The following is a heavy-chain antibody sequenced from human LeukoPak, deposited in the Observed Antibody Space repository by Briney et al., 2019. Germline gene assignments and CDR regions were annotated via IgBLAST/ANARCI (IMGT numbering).Heavy chain of an antibody. J-gene: IGHJ4*02. CDR2: ISYDGSNK. CDR1: GFTFSSYA. CDR3: ARGRSAMGPDY. Sequence: GGSLKLSCAAAGFTFSSYAMHWVRQAPGKGLEWVAVISYDGSNKYYADSVKGRFTISRDNSKNTLYLQMNSLRAEDTAVYYCARGRSAMGPDYWGQGTLVTVSS. D-gene: IGHD2-2*01. V-gene: IGHV3-30-3*01.